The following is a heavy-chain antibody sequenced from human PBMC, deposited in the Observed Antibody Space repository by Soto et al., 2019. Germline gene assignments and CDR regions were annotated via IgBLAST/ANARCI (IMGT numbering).Heavy chain of an antibody. CDR3: ASQAYSSSTDASFLVNGYFDL. Sequence: QMQLQESGPGLVKPSGTLSLTCGVSGGSISSSKWWTWGRQPPGKGPEWIGEIYHSGSTNYIPSLPRRVTISLDKSNNQFSLTLTSVTAADTAVYYCASQAYSSSTDASFLVNGYFDLWGRGILVTVSS. CDR1: GGSISSSKW. J-gene: IGHJ2*01. V-gene: IGHV4-4*02. CDR2: IYHSGST. D-gene: IGHD6-6*01.